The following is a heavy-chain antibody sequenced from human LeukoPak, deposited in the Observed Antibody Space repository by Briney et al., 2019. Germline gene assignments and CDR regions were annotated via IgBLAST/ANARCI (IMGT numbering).Heavy chain of an antibody. CDR2: IGTAGDT. Sequence: GGSLRLSCAASGFTFSSYDMHWVRQATGKGLEWVSAIGTAGDTYYPGSVRGRFTISRGNAKNSLYLQMNSLRAGDTAVYYCARGLAPGYGMDVWGQGTTVTVSS. D-gene: IGHD3-22*01. V-gene: IGHV3-13*01. J-gene: IGHJ6*02. CDR1: GFTFSSYD. CDR3: ARGLAPGYGMDV.